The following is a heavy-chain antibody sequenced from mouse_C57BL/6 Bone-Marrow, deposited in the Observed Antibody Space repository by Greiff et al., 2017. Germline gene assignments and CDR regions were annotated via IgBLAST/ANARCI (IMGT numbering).Heavy chain of an antibody. CDR2: INHNNGGT. CDR1: GYTFTDYN. CDR3: AREGLLRPFAY. Sequence: EVMLVESGPELVKPGASVKIPCKASGYTFTDYNMDWVKQSHGKSLEWIGDINHNNGGTIYNQKFKGKATLTVDKSSSTAYMELRSLTSEDTAVYYCAREGLLRPFAYWGQGTLVTVSA. J-gene: IGHJ3*01. V-gene: IGHV1-18*01. D-gene: IGHD1-1*01.